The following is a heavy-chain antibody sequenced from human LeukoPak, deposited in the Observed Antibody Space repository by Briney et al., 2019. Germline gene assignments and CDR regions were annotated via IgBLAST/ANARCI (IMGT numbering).Heavy chain of an antibody. CDR2: VSPDGSST. CDR1: GFTFRRYW. Sequence: GGSLRLSCTTSGFTFRRYWMYWVRQAPGKGLVWVSRVSPDGSSTTYADSVKGRFTISRDNAKNTLFLQMSSLRAEDTAVYYCARTGGTNRGIDYWGQGSLVTVSS. V-gene: IGHV3-74*01. J-gene: IGHJ4*02. CDR3: ARTGGTNRGIDY. D-gene: IGHD1-14*01.